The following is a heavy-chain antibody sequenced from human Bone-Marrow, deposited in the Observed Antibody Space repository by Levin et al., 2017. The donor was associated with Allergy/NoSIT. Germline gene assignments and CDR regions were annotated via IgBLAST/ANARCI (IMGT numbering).Heavy chain of an antibody. Sequence: GESLKISCKGSGFPFPNEGMTWLRQLRGKGLSWISYISNSGRDTYYAESVKGRFTVSRDNARNSLYLQMDSLRAEDTGVYYCARQMIDGDGYGFWGPGTQVTVSS. CDR1: GFPFPNEG. CDR3: ARQMIDGDGYGF. D-gene: IGHD3-22*01. J-gene: IGHJ4*02. V-gene: IGHV3-48*03. CDR2: ISNSGRDT.